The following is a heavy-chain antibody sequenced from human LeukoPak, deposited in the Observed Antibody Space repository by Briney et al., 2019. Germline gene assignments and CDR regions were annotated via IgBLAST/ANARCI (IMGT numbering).Heavy chain of an antibody. V-gene: IGHV1-18*01. CDR1: VYTFTTYS. D-gene: IGHD2-2*01. J-gene: IGHJ6*02. CDR2: ISPSNGHT. Sequence: ASVTVSFKTSVYTFTTYSIIWVRQAPGQGLEWVGWISPSNGHTNYAQKLQGRVTMTTDTSTSTAYMELRSLRSDDTAVYYCARDDIVVVPAAMGVYYYGMDVWGQGTTVTVSS. CDR3: ARDDIVVVPAAMGVYYYGMDV.